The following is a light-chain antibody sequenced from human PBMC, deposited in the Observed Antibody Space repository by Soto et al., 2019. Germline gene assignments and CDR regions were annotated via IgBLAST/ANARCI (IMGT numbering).Light chain of an antibody. Sequence: EIVLTQSPATLSLSPGGRATLSCRASQSVSSQLAWYQQRPGQSPRLLIYDVSNRATGIPARFRGSGSGTDFTLTISSLEPEDFAVYYCQQRSNWPITFGQGTRLEIK. CDR2: DVS. J-gene: IGKJ5*01. V-gene: IGKV3-11*01. CDR3: QQRSNWPIT. CDR1: QSVSSQ.